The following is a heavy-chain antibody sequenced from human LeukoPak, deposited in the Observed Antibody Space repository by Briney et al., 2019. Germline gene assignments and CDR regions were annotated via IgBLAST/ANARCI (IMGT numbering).Heavy chain of an antibody. Sequence: SETLSLTCTVPGGSISSYYWSWIRQPPGKGLEWIGEINHSGSTNYNPSLKSRVTISVDTSKNQFSLKLSSVTAADTAVYYCARGSPLRNKYYYYYYMDVWGKGTTVTVSS. V-gene: IGHV4-34*01. CDR2: INHSGST. CDR3: ARGSPLRNKYYYYYYMDV. J-gene: IGHJ6*03. CDR1: GGSISSYY. D-gene: IGHD5-12*01.